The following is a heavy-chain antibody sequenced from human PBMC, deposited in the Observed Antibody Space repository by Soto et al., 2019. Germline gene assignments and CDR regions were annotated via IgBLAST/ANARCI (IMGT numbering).Heavy chain of an antibody. CDR3: ARDHAGSGNYYPNWFDP. Sequence: SETLSLTCSVSGGSISSFTYYWGWIRQPPGKGLEWIGTVYYNENTYYNPSLKSRVTISIDTSRNQFSLRLSSVTAADTAVYYCARDHAGSGNYYPNWFDPWGQGALVTVSS. CDR2: VYYNENT. CDR1: GGSISSFTYY. J-gene: IGHJ5*02. D-gene: IGHD3-10*01. V-gene: IGHV4-39*07.